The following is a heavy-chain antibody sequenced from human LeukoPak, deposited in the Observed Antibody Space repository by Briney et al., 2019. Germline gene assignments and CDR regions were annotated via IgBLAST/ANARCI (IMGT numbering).Heavy chain of an antibody. V-gene: IGHV3-66*01. CDR1: GFSISNSG. Sequence: GGSLRLSCAASGFSISNSGMSWVRQAPGKGLEWVSLLYSGGSTYYADSVKGRFSISRDNSKNTLYLQMNSLRAEDTAVYYCASRDKGYYYGMDVWGQGTTVTVSS. D-gene: IGHD5-24*01. J-gene: IGHJ6*02. CDR2: LYSGGST. CDR3: ASRDKGYYYGMDV.